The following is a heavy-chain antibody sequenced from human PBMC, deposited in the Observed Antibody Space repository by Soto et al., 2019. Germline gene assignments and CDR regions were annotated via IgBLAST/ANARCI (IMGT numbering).Heavy chain of an antibody. CDR3: AGASGAARSLDY. V-gene: IGHV4-31*03. CDR2: IHYSGST. D-gene: IGHD6-6*01. J-gene: IGHJ4*02. Sequence: QVQLQESGPGLVKPAQTLSLTCTVSGGSISSGDYYWSWIRQHPGKGLECIGNIHYSGSTSYNPSLKSRVTIPRDTPKNQFSLKVSSVTAADTAVYYCAGASGAARSLDYWGQGTLVTLSS. CDR1: GGSISSGDYY.